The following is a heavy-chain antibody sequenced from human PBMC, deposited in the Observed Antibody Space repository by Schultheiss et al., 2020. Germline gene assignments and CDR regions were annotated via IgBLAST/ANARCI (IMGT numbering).Heavy chain of an antibody. Sequence: GGSLRLSCAASGFTFSSYAMNWVRRAPGKGLEWVSAISGDGDRTYYADSVRGRFTISRDNSKNTLYLQMNSLRAEDTAVYYCARDRVITFGGVIVNSCAFDIWGQGTMVTVSS. CDR3: ARDRVITFGGVIVNSCAFDI. J-gene: IGHJ3*02. CDR1: GFTFSSYA. CDR2: ISGDGDRT. V-gene: IGHV3-23*01. D-gene: IGHD3-16*02.